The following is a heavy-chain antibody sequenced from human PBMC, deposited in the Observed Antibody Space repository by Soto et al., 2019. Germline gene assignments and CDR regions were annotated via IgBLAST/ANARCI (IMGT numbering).Heavy chain of an antibody. D-gene: IGHD2-21*01. Sequence: DVHLLESGGGLVQPGGSLRLSCVASGFTLSDYDMGWVRQAPGKGLEWVSLIRGDGGATYYARSLEGRLTISRDTSENTLYLQMNSLRVEDTALYYCAKDRRGGEYPAVDLWGQGTLVTVSS. CDR3: AKDRRGGEYPAVDL. V-gene: IGHV3-23*01. CDR2: IRGDGGAT. J-gene: IGHJ3*01. CDR1: GFTLSDYD.